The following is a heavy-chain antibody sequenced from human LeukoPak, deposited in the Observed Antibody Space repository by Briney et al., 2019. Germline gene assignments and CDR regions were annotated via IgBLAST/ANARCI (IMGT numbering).Heavy chain of an antibody. CDR1: GGSFSGYY. CDR3: ARNIVGTPQPAFDY. D-gene: IGHD1-26*01. J-gene: IGHJ4*02. Sequence: SETLSLTCAAYGGSFSGYYWSWIRQPPGKGLEWIGEINHSGSTNYNPSLKSRVTISVDTSKTQFSLKLSSVTAADTAVYYCARNIVGTPQPAFDYWGQGTLVTVSS. CDR2: INHSGST. V-gene: IGHV4-34*01.